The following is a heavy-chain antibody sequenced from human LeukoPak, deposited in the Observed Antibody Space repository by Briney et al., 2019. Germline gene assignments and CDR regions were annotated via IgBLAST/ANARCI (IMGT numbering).Heavy chain of an antibody. CDR1: GFTFSRYP. CDR2: ISGNGGST. V-gene: IGHV3-64D*09. CDR3: VKAQYDFWSGLDY. Sequence: GGSLRLSCSASGFTFSRYPMHWVRQAPGKGLEYVSAISGNGGSTYYADSVKGRFTISRDNSKNTLYLQMSSLRTEDTAVYYCVKAQYDFWSGLDYWGQGTLVTVSS. D-gene: IGHD3-3*01. J-gene: IGHJ4*02.